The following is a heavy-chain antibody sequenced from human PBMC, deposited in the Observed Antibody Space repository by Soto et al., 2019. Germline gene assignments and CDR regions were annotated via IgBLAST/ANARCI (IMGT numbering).Heavy chain of an antibody. J-gene: IGHJ4*02. CDR1: GFTFSSYT. Sequence: EVQLVESGGGLVKPGGSLRLSCAASGFTFSSYTINWVRQAPGKGLEWVSSISSGYTYMYYADSVKGRFTITRDNAKNSLYLQMNSLRAEDTAVYYCARAGRSSGYGWGFDNWGQGTLVTVSS. V-gene: IGHV3-21*01. D-gene: IGHD5-12*01. CDR2: ISSGYTYM. CDR3: ARAGRSSGYGWGFDN.